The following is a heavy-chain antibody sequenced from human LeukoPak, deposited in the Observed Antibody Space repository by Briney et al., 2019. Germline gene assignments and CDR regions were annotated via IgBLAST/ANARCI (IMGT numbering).Heavy chain of an antibody. V-gene: IGHV3-23*01. CDR3: AKQGHSSGWYGILGSFDY. J-gene: IGHJ4*02. Sequence: GGSLRLSCAASGFTFSSYAMSWVRQAPGKGLEWVSAISGSGGSTYYADSVKGRFTISRDNSKNTLYLQMNSLRAEDTAVYYCAKQGHSSGWYGILGSFDYWGQGTLVTVSS. CDR1: GFTFSSYA. CDR2: ISGSGGST. D-gene: IGHD6-13*01.